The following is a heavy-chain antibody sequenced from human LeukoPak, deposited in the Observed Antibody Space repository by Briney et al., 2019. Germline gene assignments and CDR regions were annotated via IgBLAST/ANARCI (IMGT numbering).Heavy chain of an antibody. CDR2: IYYSGST. Sequence: SETLSLTCTVSGGSISSSSYYWGWIRQPPGKGLEWIGSIYYSGSTYYNPSLKSRVTISVDTSKNQSSLKLSSVTAADMAVYYCASYDFWSGYYPFDYWGHGTLVTVSS. J-gene: IGHJ4*01. CDR1: GGSISSSSYY. CDR3: ASYDFWSGYYPFDY. V-gene: IGHV4-39*01. D-gene: IGHD3-3*01.